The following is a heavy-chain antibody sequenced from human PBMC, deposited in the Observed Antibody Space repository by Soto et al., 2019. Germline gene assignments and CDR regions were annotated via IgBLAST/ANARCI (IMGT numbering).Heavy chain of an antibody. V-gene: IGHV2-5*02. CDR3: EHRLRKKSEWNSGTFDI. CDR1: GFSLSTSGEG. J-gene: IGHJ3*02. Sequence: QITLKESGPTLVEPTQTLTLTCTVGGFSLSTSGEGVGWIRQPPGKALEWLALIYWDDYKRYSPSLKGRGTVTEDTSKNQVVLVMTSMDPVDTATYYCEHRLRKKSEWNSGTFDIWGQGTMVIVSS. CDR2: IYWDDYK. D-gene: IGHD1-7*01.